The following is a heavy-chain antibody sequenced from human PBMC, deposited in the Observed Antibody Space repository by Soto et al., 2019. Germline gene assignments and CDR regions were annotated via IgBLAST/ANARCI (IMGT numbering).Heavy chain of an antibody. Sequence: QVQLVQSGAEVKKPGSSVKVSCKASVGTFSSYTISWVRQAPGQGLEWMGRIIPILGIANYAQKFQGRVTSTANKSTSTADMELRSLRSEDTDVYYCAGNYDSSDKGSYCMDVWGQGTTVTVSS. V-gene: IGHV1-69*02. J-gene: IGHJ6*02. CDR3: AGNYDSSDKGSYCMDV. CDR2: IIPILGIA. D-gene: IGHD3-22*01. CDR1: VGTFSSYT.